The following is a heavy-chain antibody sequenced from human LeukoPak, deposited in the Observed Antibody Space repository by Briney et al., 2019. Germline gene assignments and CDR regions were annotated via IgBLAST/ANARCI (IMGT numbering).Heavy chain of an antibody. CDR1: GYTFTGYY. CDR2: INPNSGGT. D-gene: IGHD2-15*01. J-gene: IGHJ6*03. Sequence: GASVKVSCKTSGYTFTGYYMHWVRQAPGQGLEWMGWINPNSGGTNYAQKFQGRVTMTRDTSISTAYMELRSLRSDDTAVYYCAREGSGGSTDPFYYYYYYMDVWGEGTTVTVSS. V-gene: IGHV1-2*02. CDR3: AREGSGGSTDPFYYYYYYMDV.